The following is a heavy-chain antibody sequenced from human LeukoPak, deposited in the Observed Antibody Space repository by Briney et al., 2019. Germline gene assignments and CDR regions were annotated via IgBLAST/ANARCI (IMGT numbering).Heavy chain of an antibody. J-gene: IGHJ4*02. CDR1: GFTFSNAW. Sequence: GGSLRLSCAASGFTFSNAWMSWGPEGPGKGREGVGRIKSKTDVGTTDYASPVTGRFTISRDDSNNTLYHQMNSLKTEDTAVYYCTTTLTYYYDSSGYPFDYWGQGTRAIVTS. CDR3: TTTLTYYYDSSGYPFDY. V-gene: IGHV3-15*01. D-gene: IGHD3-22*01. CDR2: IKSKTDVGTT.